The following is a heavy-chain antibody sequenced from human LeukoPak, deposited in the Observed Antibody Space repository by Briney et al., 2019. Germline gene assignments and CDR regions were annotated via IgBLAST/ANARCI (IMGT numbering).Heavy chain of an antibody. D-gene: IGHD1-1*01. CDR3: ARGGTTGTTSWGYFDY. CDR2: ISGSGGST. CDR1: GFTFSSYG. J-gene: IGHJ4*02. V-gene: IGHV3-23*01. Sequence: GGTLRLSCGASGFTFSSYGMSWVRQAPGKGLEWVSAISGSGGSTYYADSVKGRFTLSRDNSKNTLYLQMNGLRAEDTAVYYCARGGTTGTTSWGYFDYWGQGTLVTVSS.